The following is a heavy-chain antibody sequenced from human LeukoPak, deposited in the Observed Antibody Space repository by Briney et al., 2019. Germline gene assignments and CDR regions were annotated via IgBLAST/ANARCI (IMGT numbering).Heavy chain of an antibody. J-gene: IGHJ6*04. Sequence: GGSLRLSCSASGFTFSSYAMRWVRQAPEKGLEYVSAISTNGGSTYYAGSVKGRFTISRDNSKNTLYLQMSSLRAEDTAVYYCVSDGSGSYSGGLYYYYYGMDVWGKGTTVTVSS. CDR2: ISTNGGST. D-gene: IGHD3-10*01. CDR1: GFTFSSYA. V-gene: IGHV3-64D*06. CDR3: VSDGSGSYSGGLYYYYYGMDV.